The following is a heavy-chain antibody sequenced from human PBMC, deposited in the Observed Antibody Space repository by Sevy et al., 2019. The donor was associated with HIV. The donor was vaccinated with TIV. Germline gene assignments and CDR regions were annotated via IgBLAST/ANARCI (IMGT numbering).Heavy chain of an antibody. CDR1: GFPFSSFA. CDR2: INGDGGSA. Sequence: LSLTCAASGFPFSSFAMSWVRHIPGKGLEWVSTINGDGGSAYYSDSVKGRFTLSRDNSNNTVFLQMNRLRDEDTAVYYCARPTPRIAPSSAAFFDYWGQGTLVTVSS. D-gene: IGHD1-26*01. CDR3: ARPTPRIAPSSAAFFDY. V-gene: IGHV3-23*01. J-gene: IGHJ4*02.